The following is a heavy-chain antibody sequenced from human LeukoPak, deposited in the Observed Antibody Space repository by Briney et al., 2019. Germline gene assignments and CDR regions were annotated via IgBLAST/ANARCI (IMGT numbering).Heavy chain of an antibody. CDR2: ISGSGGGT. CDR3: AKMGGRISAAVDN. D-gene: IGHD2-2*01. Sequence: PGGSLRLSCAASGFTFNTYAMSWVRRAPGKGLEWVSGISGSGGGTYYADSVKGRFTTSRDNSKSTLYLQMNSLRVEDTAVYYCAKMGGRISAAVDNWGQGTLVTVSS. CDR1: GFTFNTYA. V-gene: IGHV3-23*01. J-gene: IGHJ4*02.